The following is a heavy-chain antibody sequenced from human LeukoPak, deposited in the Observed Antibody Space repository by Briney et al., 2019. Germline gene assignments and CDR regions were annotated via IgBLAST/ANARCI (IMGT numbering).Heavy chain of an antibody. CDR2: ISSGSTI. J-gene: IGHJ6*03. CDR3: ARDQQKGSSWYRYCYYYYMDV. D-gene: IGHD6-13*01. Sequence: GGSLRLSCAASGFTFSDYYMSWIRQAPGKGLEWVSYISSGSTIYYADSVKGRFTISRDNAKNSLYLQMNSLRAEDTAVYYCARDQQKGSSWYRYCYYYYMDVWGKGTTVTVSS. V-gene: IGHV3-11*01. CDR1: GFTFSDYY.